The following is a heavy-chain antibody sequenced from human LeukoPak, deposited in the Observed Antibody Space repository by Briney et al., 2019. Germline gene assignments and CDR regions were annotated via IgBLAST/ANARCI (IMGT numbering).Heavy chain of an antibody. CDR3: ATHISKTKMATITGYFDY. Sequence: ASVKVSCKASGGTFSSYAISWVRQAPGQGLEWMGGIIPIFVTANYAQKFQGRVTITTDESTSTAYMELSSLRSEDTAVYYCATHISKTKMATITGYFDYWGQGTLVTVSS. CDR1: GGTFSSYA. V-gene: IGHV1-69*05. D-gene: IGHD5-24*01. J-gene: IGHJ4*02. CDR2: IIPIFVTA.